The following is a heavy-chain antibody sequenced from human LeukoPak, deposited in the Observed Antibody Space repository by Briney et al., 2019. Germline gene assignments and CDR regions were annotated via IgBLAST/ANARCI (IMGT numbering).Heavy chain of an antibody. D-gene: IGHD5-18*01. V-gene: IGHV3-23*01. CDR3: AKTLDTDMVSAFDY. CDR2: ISGGGGST. CDR1: GFTFSSYA. J-gene: IGHJ4*02. Sequence: GGSLRLSCAASGFTFSSYAMSWVRQAPGRGLEWVSAISGGGGSTYYADSVKGRFTISRDNSKNTLYLQMNSLRAEDTAVYYCAKTLDTDMVSAFDYWGQGTLVTVSS.